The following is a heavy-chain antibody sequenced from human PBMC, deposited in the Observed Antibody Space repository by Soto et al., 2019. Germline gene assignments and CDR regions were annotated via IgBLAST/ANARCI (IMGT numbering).Heavy chain of an antibody. CDR2: INAGNGNT. D-gene: IGHD2-2*01. CDR3: AREGGYCSSTSCPPSRYGMDV. CDR1: GYTFTSYA. Sequence: QVQLVQSGAEVKKPGASVKVSCKASGYTFTSYAMHWVRQAPGQRLEWMGWINAGNGNTKYSQKFQGRVTLTRDTSASTAYMELSSLRSEDTAVYYCAREGGYCSSTSCPPSRYGMDVWGQGTTVTVSS. V-gene: IGHV1-3*01. J-gene: IGHJ6*02.